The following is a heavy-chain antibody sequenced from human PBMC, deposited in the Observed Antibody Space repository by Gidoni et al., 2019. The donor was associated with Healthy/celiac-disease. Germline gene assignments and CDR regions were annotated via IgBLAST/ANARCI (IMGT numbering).Heavy chain of an antibody. V-gene: IGHV3-23*01. J-gene: IGHJ3*02. CDR2: ISGSGGST. CDR3: AKDRGDAYCSSTSCHFVSPTGAFDI. D-gene: IGHD2-2*01. Sequence: EVQLLESGGGLVQPGGSLRLSCAASGFTFSSYAMSWVRQAPGKGLEWVSAISGSGGSTYYADSVKGRFTISRDNSKNTLYLQMNSLRAEDTAVYYCAKDRGDAYCSSTSCHFVSPTGAFDIWGQGTMVTVSS. CDR1: GFTFSSYA.